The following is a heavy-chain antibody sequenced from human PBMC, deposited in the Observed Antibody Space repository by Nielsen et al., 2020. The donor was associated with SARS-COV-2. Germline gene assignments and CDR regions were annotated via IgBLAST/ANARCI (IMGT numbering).Heavy chain of an antibody. CDR2: ISSSSSYI. Sequence: GGSLRLSCAASGFTFSSYSMNWVRQAPGKGLEWVSSISSSSSYIYYADSVKGRFTISRDNAKNSLYLQMSSLRAEDTAVYYCARRGAGGNNWFDPWGQGTLVTVSS. CDR1: GFTFSSYS. D-gene: IGHD1-26*01. V-gene: IGHV3-21*01. J-gene: IGHJ5*02. CDR3: ARRGAGGNNWFDP.